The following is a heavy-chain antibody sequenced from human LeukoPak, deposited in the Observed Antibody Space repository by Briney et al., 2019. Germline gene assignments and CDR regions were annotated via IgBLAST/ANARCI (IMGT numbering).Heavy chain of an antibody. J-gene: IGHJ4*02. CDR3: ARGLRAAAGTVGDY. Sequence: SETLSLTCAVYGGSISGHYWNWIRQPPGKGLEWIGEINHSGSTNYNPSLKSRVPISVDTSKNQFSLKLSSVTAADTAVYYCARGLRAAAGTVGDYWGQGTLVTVSS. CDR1: GGSISGHY. V-gene: IGHV4-34*01. D-gene: IGHD6-13*01. CDR2: INHSGST.